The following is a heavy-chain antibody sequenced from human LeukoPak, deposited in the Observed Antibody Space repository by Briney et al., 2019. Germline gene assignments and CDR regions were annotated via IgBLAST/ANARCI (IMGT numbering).Heavy chain of an antibody. CDR3: ARVMGPIVVVPAAMPEYYYYGMDV. CDR2: IGAHNGNT. J-gene: IGHJ6*02. CDR1: GYTFTSYG. V-gene: IGHV1-18*01. Sequence: ASVKVSCKASGYTFTSYGISWVRQAPGQGLEWMGWIGAHNGNTNYAQKLQGRVTMTTDTSTSTAYMELRSLRSDDTAVYYCARVMGPIVVVPAAMPEYYYYGMDVWGQGTTVTVSS. D-gene: IGHD2-2*01.